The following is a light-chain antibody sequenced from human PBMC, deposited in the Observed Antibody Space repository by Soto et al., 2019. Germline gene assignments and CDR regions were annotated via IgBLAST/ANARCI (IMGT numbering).Light chain of an antibody. CDR3: CSHAGSNNCV. CDR2: EVS. V-gene: IGLV2-8*01. CDR1: SSDVGGYNY. J-gene: IGLJ2*01. Sequence: QSALTQPPSASGSPGQSVTISCTGTSSDVGGYNYVSWYQQHPGKAPKLMIYEVSKRPSGVPDRFSGSKSGNTASLTVSGLQAEDEADYYSCSHAGSNNCVFGGGTKLTVL.